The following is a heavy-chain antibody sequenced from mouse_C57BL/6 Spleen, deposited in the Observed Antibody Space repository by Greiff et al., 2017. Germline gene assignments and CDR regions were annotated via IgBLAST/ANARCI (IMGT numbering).Heavy chain of an antibody. J-gene: IGHJ2*01. D-gene: IGHD4-1*01. Sequence: VQLQESGPELVKPGASVKISCKASGYAFSSSWMNWVKQRPGKGLEWIGRIYPGDGDTNYNGKFKGKATLTADKSSSTAYMQLSSLTSEDSAVYFCARFPGTCYFDYWGQGTTLTVSS. CDR3: ARFPGTCYFDY. CDR1: GYAFSSSW. CDR2: IYPGDGDT. V-gene: IGHV1-82*01.